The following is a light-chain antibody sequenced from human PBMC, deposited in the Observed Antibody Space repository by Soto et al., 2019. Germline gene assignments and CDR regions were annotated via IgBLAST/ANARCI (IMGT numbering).Light chain of an antibody. CDR3: ASWDDSLKDVV. Sequence: QSVLTQPPSASGTPGQRVTISCSGSGSNIGSNTVNWYQQLPGTAPKLLVYSINQRPSGVPERFSGSKSGTSASLAISGLPYDDAADYFCASWDDSLKDVVFGGGTKLTVL. J-gene: IGLJ2*01. CDR1: GSNIGSNT. V-gene: IGLV1-44*01. CDR2: SIN.